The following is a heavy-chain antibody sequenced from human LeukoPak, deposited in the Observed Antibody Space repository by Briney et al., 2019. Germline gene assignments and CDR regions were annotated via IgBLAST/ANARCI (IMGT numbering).Heavy chain of an antibody. CDR3: AKPPGSYSYGYIDY. D-gene: IGHD5-18*01. Sequence: GGSLRLSCAASGFTFSSYWMSWVRQAPGKGLEWVANIKQDGSEKYCVDSVKGRFTISRDNAKNSLYLQMNSLRAEDTAVYYCAKPPGSYSYGYIDYWGQGTLVTVSS. CDR2: IKQDGSEK. J-gene: IGHJ4*02. V-gene: IGHV3-7*01. CDR1: GFTFSSYW.